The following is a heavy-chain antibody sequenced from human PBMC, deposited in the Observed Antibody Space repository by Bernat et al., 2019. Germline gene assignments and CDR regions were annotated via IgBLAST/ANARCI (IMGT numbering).Heavy chain of an antibody. CDR3: ARDSGIWFRELLSLHFDY. J-gene: IGHJ4*02. V-gene: IGHV3-30*01. CDR2: ISYDGRNK. Sequence: QVQLVESGGGVVQPGRSLRLSCAASGFTFSSYAMHWVRRARGKGLVWGAVISYDGRNKYYADSVKGRFTIYRDNSKNTLYLQMNSLRAEDTAVYYCARDSGIWFRELLSLHFDYWGQGTLVTVSS. CDR1: GFTFSSYA. D-gene: IGHD3-10*01.